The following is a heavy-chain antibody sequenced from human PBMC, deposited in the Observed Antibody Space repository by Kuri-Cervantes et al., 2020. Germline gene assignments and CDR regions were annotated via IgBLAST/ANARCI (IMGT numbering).Heavy chain of an antibody. V-gene: IGHV1-2*02. CDR2: INPNSGGT. CDR3: ARNYYYDSSGYYYEVWWFDP. J-gene: IGHJ5*02. D-gene: IGHD3-22*01. CDR1: GYTFTGYY. Sequence: ASVKVSCKASGYTFTGYYMHWVRQAPGQGLEWMGWINPNSGGTNYAQKFQGRVTITRDTSISTAYMELSRLRSDDTAVYYCARNYYYDSSGYYYEVWWFDPWGQGTLVTVSS.